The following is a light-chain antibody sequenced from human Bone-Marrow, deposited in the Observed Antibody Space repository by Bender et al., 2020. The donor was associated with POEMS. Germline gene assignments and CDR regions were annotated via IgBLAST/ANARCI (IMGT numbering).Light chain of an antibody. CDR3: CSYVGTIAWV. V-gene: IGLV1-44*01. Sequence: QSVLTPPPSASGTPGQRVTISCSGSSSNIGTNPVNWYQQLPGTAPKLLIYINNQRPSGVPDRCSGSKSVTSASLDISGLQSSDEADYYYCSYVGTIAWVLGGGTTLTVL. J-gene: IGLJ3*02. CDR1: SSNIGTNP. CDR2: INN.